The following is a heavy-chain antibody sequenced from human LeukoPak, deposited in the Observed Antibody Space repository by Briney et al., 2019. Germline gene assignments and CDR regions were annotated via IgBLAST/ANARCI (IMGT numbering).Heavy chain of an antibody. CDR2: INTSGGST. V-gene: IGHV3-23*01. J-gene: IGHJ4*02. CDR1: GFTFSNYA. D-gene: IGHD3-3*01. CDR3: AWGGSGYYAY. Sequence: GGSLRLSCAASGFTFSNYAMSWVRQAPGKGLEWVSIINTSGGSTYYADSVKGRFTISRDNSKNTLYLQMNSLRVEDTAVYYCAWGGSGYYAYWGQGALVSVSS.